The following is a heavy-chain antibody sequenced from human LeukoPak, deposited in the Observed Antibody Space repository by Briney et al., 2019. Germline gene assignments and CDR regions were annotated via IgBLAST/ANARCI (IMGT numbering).Heavy chain of an antibody. CDR3: ARRKEYVGWFDT. CDR1: GGSFSGYY. V-gene: IGHV4-34*01. CDR2: INHSGST. Sequence: SETLSLTCAVYGGSFSGYYWSWIRQPPKKGLEWIGDINHSGSTNYNASLQSRVTMSVDTSRNQFSLKMNSVTAADTALYYCARRKEYVGWFDTWGQGTLVTFSS. D-gene: IGHD6-6*01. J-gene: IGHJ5*02.